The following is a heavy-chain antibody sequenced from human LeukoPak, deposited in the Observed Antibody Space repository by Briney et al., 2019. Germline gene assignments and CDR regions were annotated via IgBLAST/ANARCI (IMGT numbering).Heavy chain of an antibody. CDR2: INSDESNT. V-gene: IGHV3-74*01. D-gene: IGHD2-8*01. Sequence: GGSLRLSCAASGFTFSHYLMHWVRQAPGKGLVWVSRINSDESNTNSYADSVKGRFIISRDNAKNTLYPQMNSLRAEDTAVYFCGRGGNGIDIWGQGTTVIVSS. J-gene: IGHJ3*02. CDR3: GRGGNGIDI. CDR1: GFTFSHYL.